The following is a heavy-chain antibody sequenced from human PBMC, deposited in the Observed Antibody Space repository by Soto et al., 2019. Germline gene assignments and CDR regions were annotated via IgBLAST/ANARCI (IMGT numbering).Heavy chain of an antibody. J-gene: IGHJ4*02. Sequence: QVHLVQSGAEVKKPGSSVKVSCKASGDTLSHYGVSWVRQVPGQGLEWMGGTTAILGTRDYAQKFQGRMTITSDESTTTSDMDLNSLTSDDTAVYYWAAGDRSYTGDHWGQGTLVTVSS. CDR1: GDTLSHYG. CDR3: AAGDRSYTGDH. D-gene: IGHD3-16*02. CDR2: TTAILGTR. V-gene: IGHV1-69*01.